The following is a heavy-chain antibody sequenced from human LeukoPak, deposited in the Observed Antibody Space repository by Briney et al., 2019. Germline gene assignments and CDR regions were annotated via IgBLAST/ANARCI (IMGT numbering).Heavy chain of an antibody. V-gene: IGHV1-69*06. CDR2: IIPIFGTA. Sequence: GASVTVSCKASGGTFSSYAISWVRQAPGQGLEWMGGIIPIFGTANYAQKFQGRVTITADKSTSTAYMELSSLRSEDTAVYYCARHLDFPEYSSSTTDYYYYYMDVWGKGTTVTVSS. D-gene: IGHD6-6*01. CDR1: GGTFSSYA. CDR3: ARHLDFPEYSSSTTDYYYYYMDV. J-gene: IGHJ6*03.